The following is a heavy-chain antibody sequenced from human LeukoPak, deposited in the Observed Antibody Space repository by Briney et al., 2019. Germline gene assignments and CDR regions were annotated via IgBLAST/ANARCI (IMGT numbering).Heavy chain of an antibody. D-gene: IGHD3-10*01. CDR3: AKDQLGFGELFPKVFDY. J-gene: IGHJ4*02. V-gene: IGHV3-23*01. CDR1: GFTFSSYA. CDR2: ISGSGGST. Sequence: GGSLRLSCAASGFTFSSYAMSWVRQAPGKGLEWVSAISGSGGSTYYADSVEGRFTISRDNSKNTLYLQMNSLRAEDTAVYYCAKDQLGFGELFPKVFDYWGQGTLVTVSS.